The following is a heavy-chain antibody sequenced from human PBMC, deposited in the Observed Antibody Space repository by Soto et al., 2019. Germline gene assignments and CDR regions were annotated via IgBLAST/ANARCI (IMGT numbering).Heavy chain of an antibody. J-gene: IGHJ4*02. Sequence: EVQLLESGGGLVQPGGSLRLSCAASGFTFSSYAMSWVRQAPGKGLEWVSAISGSGGSTYYADSVKGRFTISRDNSKNTLYLQMNSLRAEDTAVYYCAKEGYYYDSCGYYYEYGDYWGQGTLVTVSS. V-gene: IGHV3-23*01. CDR3: AKEGYYYDSCGYYYEYGDY. D-gene: IGHD3-22*01. CDR1: GFTFSSYA. CDR2: ISGSGGST.